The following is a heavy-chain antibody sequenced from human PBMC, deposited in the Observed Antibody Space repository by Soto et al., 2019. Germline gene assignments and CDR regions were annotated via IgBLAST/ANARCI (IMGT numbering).Heavy chain of an antibody. CDR1: GFTFSSYS. CDR2: ISSSSSYI. Sequence: PGGSLRLSCAASGFTFSSYSMNWVRQAPGKGLEWVSSISSSSSYIYYADSVKGRFTISRDNAKNSLYLQMNSLRAEDTAVYYCARGGYYDSSGYYHYFDYWGQGTLVTVSS. CDR3: ARGGYYDSSGYYHYFDY. V-gene: IGHV3-21*01. J-gene: IGHJ4*02. D-gene: IGHD3-22*01.